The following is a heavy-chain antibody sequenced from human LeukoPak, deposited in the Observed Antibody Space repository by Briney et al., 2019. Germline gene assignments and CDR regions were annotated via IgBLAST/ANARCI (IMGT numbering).Heavy chain of an antibody. D-gene: IGHD5-12*01. J-gene: IGHJ4*02. Sequence: GGSLRLSCAASGFTFSSYSMNWVRQAPGKGLEWVSFISSSSSYIYYADSVKGRFTISRDNAKNSLYLQMNSLRAEDTAAYYCARGPSGYHNTGGQGTLVTVSS. CDR1: GFTFSSYS. V-gene: IGHV3-21*01. CDR2: ISSSSSYI. CDR3: ARGPSGYHNT.